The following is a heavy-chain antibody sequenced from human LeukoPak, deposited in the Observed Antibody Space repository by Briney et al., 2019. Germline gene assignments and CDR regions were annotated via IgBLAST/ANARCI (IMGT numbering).Heavy chain of an antibody. Sequence: GGSLRLSCAASGFTFSSYWMHWVRQAPGKGLVWVSRINSDGSSTSYADSVKGRFTIPRDNAKNTLYLQMNSLRAEDTAVYYCARDDGWELRYYGMDVWGQGTTVTVSS. V-gene: IGHV3-74*01. J-gene: IGHJ6*02. D-gene: IGHD1-26*01. CDR3: ARDDGWELRYYGMDV. CDR2: INSDGSST. CDR1: GFTFSSYW.